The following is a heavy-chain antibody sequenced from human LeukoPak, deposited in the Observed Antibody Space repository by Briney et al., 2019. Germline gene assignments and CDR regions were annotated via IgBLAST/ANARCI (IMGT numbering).Heavy chain of an antibody. CDR2: FDPEDGET. CDR1: GYTLTELS. CDR3: ATDIRIAALQYFQH. Sequence: ASVKVSCKVSGYTLTELSMHWVRQAPGKGLEWMGGFDPEDGETIYAQKFQGRVTMTEDTSTDTAYMELSSLRSEDTAVYYCATDIRIAALQYFQHWGQGTLVTVSS. V-gene: IGHV1-24*01. J-gene: IGHJ1*01. D-gene: IGHD6-13*01.